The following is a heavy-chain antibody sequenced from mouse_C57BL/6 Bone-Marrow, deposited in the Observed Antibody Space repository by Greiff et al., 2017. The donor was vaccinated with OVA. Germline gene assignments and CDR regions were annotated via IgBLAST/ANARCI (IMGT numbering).Heavy chain of an antibody. V-gene: IGHV1-64*01. CDR1: GYTFTSYW. D-gene: IGHD2-5*01. Sequence: QVQLQQPGAELVKPGASVKLSCKASGYTFTSYWMHWVKQRPGQGLEWIGMIHPNSGSSNYNEKFKSKATLTVDKSSSTAYMQLSSLTSEDSAVYYCARGTYYSNYVRPAWFAYRGQGTLVTVSA. CDR2: IHPNSGSS. CDR3: ARGTYYSNYVRPAWFAY. J-gene: IGHJ3*01.